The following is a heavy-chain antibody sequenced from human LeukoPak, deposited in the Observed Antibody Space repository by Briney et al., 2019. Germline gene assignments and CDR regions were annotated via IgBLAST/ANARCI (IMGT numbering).Heavy chain of an antibody. Sequence: GSLRLSCAASGFTFSRSWMSWVRRAPGKGLEWGANIDIEGMEKDYLDPVKGRFSISRDDARKSLYLQMNSLRADDTATYYCATGGHYYGNWGQGTLVTVSS. D-gene: IGHD3-10*01. CDR3: ATGGHYYGN. J-gene: IGHJ4*02. CDR1: GFTFSRSW. V-gene: IGHV3-7*05. CDR2: IDIEGMEK.